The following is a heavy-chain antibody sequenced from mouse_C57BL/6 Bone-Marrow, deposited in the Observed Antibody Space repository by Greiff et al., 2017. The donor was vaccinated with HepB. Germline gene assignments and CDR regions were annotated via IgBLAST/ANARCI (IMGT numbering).Heavy chain of an antibody. J-gene: IGHJ3*01. CDR1: GFTFSSYG. V-gene: IGHV5-6*01. Sequence: EVQLVESGGDLVKPGGSLKLSCAASGFTFSSYGMSWVRQTPDKRLEWVATISSGGSYTYYPDSVKGRFTISRDNAKNTLYLQMSSLKSEDTAMCYCARTTVEAFAYWGQGTLVTVSA. D-gene: IGHD1-1*01. CDR3: ARTTVEAFAY. CDR2: ISSGGSYT.